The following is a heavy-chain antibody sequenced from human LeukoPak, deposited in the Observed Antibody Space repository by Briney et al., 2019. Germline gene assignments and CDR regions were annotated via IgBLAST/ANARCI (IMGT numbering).Heavy chain of an antibody. CDR2: INPNSGGT. D-gene: IGHD6-13*01. J-gene: IGHJ4*02. CDR1: GYSFVGYG. Sequence: ASVKVSCKASGYSFVGYGITWVRQAPGQGLEWMGWINPNSGGTNYAQKFQGRVTMTRDTSISTAYMELSRLRSDDTAVYYCARDRGQQLGIFDYWGQGTLVTVSS. V-gene: IGHV1-2*02. CDR3: ARDRGQQLGIFDY.